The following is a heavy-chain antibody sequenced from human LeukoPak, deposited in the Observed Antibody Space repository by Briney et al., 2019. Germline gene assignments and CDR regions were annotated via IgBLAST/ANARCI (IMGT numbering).Heavy chain of an antibody. J-gene: IGHJ4*02. CDR1: GGSIGSYY. CDR2: IYTSGGT. CDR3: ARGVFYYDTSGRGYYFDY. D-gene: IGHD3-22*01. V-gene: IGHV4-4*07. Sequence: SETLSLTCTVSGGSIGSYYWSWIRQPAGKGLEWIGRIYTSGGTVYNPSLKSRVTMSVDTSKDQFSLKLSSVTAADTAVYYCARGVFYYDTSGRGYYFDYWGQGTLVTVSS.